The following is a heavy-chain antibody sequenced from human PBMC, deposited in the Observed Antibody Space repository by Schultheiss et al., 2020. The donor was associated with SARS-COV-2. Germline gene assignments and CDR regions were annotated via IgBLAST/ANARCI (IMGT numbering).Heavy chain of an antibody. D-gene: IGHD2-8*02. CDR3: ARGGYCTGGVCYSDWFDP. J-gene: IGHJ5*02. CDR1: GFTFRTYW. CDR2: IKQDGSEK. Sequence: GGSLRLSCAASGFTFRTYWMSWVRQAPGKGLEWVANIKQDGSEKYYVDSVKGRFTISRDNAKNSLYLQMNSLRAEDTAVYYCARGGYCTGGVCYSDWFDPWGQGTLVTVSS. V-gene: IGHV3-7*03.